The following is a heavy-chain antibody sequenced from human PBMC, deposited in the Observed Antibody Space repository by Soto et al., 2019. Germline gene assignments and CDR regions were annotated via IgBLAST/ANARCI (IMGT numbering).Heavy chain of an antibody. J-gene: IGHJ4*02. CDR3: GKERRGSGWSVCNF. Sequence: VQLLESGGGLVQPGGSLRLSCAASGFIFRDYAMNWVRQAPGKGLEWVSDISGSGDSARYADSVKGRFTISRDNSRNTLYLQINSLRAEDTAVYYCGKERRGSGWSVCNFWGQGTLVTVSS. D-gene: IGHD6-19*01. CDR1: GFIFRDYA. V-gene: IGHV3-23*01. CDR2: ISGSGDSA.